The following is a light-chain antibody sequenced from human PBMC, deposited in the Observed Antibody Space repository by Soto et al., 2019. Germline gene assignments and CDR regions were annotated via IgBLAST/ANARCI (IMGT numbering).Light chain of an antibody. V-gene: IGLV3-9*01. CDR1: NLGTKN. Sequence: SSELTQPLSVSGALGQTASITCGGNNLGTKNVHWYQQKPGQAPVLVIYAVSNRPSEIPERFSGSNAGTAATLTISRAQAGDEADYYCQVWDSSTAVFGGGTKLTVL. CDR2: AVS. J-gene: IGLJ3*02. CDR3: QVWDSSTAV.